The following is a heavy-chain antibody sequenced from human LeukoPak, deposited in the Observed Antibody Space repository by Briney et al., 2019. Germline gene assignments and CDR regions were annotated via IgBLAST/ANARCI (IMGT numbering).Heavy chain of an antibody. Sequence: ASVKVSCKASGYTFTSYDINWVRQATGQGLEWMGWMNPNSGNTGYAQKFQGRVTMTSNTSISTAYMELSSLRSEDTAVYYCAIRYGSGEKYYYYYMDVWGKGTTVTVFS. CDR3: AIRYGSGEKYYYYYMDV. V-gene: IGHV1-8*01. CDR1: GYTFTSYD. D-gene: IGHD3-10*01. J-gene: IGHJ6*03. CDR2: MNPNSGNT.